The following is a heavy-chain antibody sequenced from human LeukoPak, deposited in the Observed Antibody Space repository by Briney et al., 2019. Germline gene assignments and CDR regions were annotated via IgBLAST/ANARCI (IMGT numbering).Heavy chain of an antibody. V-gene: IGHV3-23*01. CDR3: ANVVGPNYYDSSGYLFDY. J-gene: IGHJ4*02. CDR2: ISGSGGST. D-gene: IGHD3-22*01. CDR1: GFTFSSYA. Sequence: PGGSLRLSCAASGFTFSSYAMSWVRQAPGKGLEWVSAISGSGGSTYYADSVKGRFTISRDNSKNTLYLQMNSLRAEDTAVYYCANVVGPNYYDSSGYLFDYWGQGTLVTVSS.